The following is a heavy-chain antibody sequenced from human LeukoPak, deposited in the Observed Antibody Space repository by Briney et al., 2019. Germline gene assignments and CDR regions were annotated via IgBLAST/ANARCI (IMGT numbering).Heavy chain of an antibody. CDR3: ARRVASGYDTFDI. CDR2: ISSSSGYI. D-gene: IGHD3-10*01. Sequence: TGGSLRLSCAASGFTFSSYSMNWVRQAPGKGLEWVSSISSSSGYIYYADSVKGRFTISRDNAKNSLYLQMNSLRAEDTAVYYCARRVASGYDTFDIWGQGTMVTVSS. CDR1: GFTFSSYS. V-gene: IGHV3-21*01. J-gene: IGHJ3*02.